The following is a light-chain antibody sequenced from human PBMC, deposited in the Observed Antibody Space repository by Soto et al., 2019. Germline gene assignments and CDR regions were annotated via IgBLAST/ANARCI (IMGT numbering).Light chain of an antibody. V-gene: IGKV1-33*01. J-gene: IGKJ5*01. Sequence: DLQMTQSPSSLSASVGDRVTITCRASQDINFCLNWYQQKPGKAPHLLIFDATTLATGVPSRFSGGGSGTDFTFTISSLQPEDFATYYCQQYDDLPITFGQGTRMEIK. CDR3: QQYDDLPIT. CDR1: QDINFC. CDR2: DAT.